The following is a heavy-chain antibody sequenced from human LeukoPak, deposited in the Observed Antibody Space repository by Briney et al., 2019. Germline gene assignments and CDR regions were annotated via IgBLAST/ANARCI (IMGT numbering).Heavy chain of an antibody. CDR1: GYIFTSYW. V-gene: IGHV5-51*01. Sequence: GESLQISCKGSGYIFTSYWIGWVRQMPGKGLEWMGIIYPGDSDTRYSPSFQGQVTISADKSISTAYLQWSSLKASDTAMYYCARRYYYDSSGYYSAFDYWGQGTLVTVSS. CDR3: ARRYYYDSSGYYSAFDY. D-gene: IGHD3-22*01. CDR2: IYPGDSDT. J-gene: IGHJ4*02.